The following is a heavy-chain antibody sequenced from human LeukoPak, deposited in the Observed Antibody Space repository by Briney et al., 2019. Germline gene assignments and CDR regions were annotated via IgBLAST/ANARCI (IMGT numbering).Heavy chain of an antibody. CDR3: ARDRGGYSYGYAFDI. CDR2: IIPIFGTA. CDR1: GGTFSSYA. D-gene: IGHD5-18*01. Sequence: SVKVSCKASGGTFSSYAIGWVRQAPGQGLEWMGGIIPIFGTANYAQKFQGRVTITADESTSTAYMELSSLRSEDTAVYYCARDRGGYSYGYAFDIWGQGTMVTVSS. J-gene: IGHJ3*02. V-gene: IGHV1-69*13.